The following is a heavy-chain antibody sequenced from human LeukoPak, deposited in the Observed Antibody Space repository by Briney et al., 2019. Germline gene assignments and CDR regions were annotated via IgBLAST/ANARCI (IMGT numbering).Heavy chain of an antibody. V-gene: IGHV3-7*05. D-gene: IGHD2-15*01. CDR1: GFTFSNYW. CDR3: ARVDCSGGSCYVFDY. J-gene: IGHJ4*02. CDR2: IKRDGSEK. Sequence: GGSLRLSCAASGFTFSNYWMSWVGQAPGKGRDWVANIKRDGSEKYYVDSVKGRFTVSRDNAKNSLYLQMNTLRAEDTAVYYCARVDCSGGSCYVFDYWGQGTLVTVSS.